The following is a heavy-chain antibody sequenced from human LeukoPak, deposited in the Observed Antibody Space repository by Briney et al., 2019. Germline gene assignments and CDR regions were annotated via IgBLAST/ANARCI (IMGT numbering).Heavy chain of an antibody. Sequence: GESLKISCKGSGYSFTNYWIGWVRQMPGKGLEWMGIIYPGDFDIRYSPSFQGQVIISADKSISTAYLQWSSLKASDTAMYYCARQYGSGSYYTGYWGQGTLVTVSS. V-gene: IGHV5-51*01. J-gene: IGHJ4*02. CDR2: IYPGDFDI. D-gene: IGHD3-10*01. CDR3: ARQYGSGSYYTGY. CDR1: GYSFTNYW.